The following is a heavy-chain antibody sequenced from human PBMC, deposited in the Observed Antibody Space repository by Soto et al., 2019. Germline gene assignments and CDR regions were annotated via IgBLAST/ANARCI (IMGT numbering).Heavy chain of an antibody. Sequence: LRLSCAASGFSFSTYNMDWVRQAPGKGPEWIAYISTTSFTIYYADSVKGRFTISRDNDRNSLYLEMNSLRDEDTAVYYCARDRCYDGTCYSASDSWGQGTLVTVSS. V-gene: IGHV3-48*02. CDR2: ISTTSFTI. CDR3: ARDRCYDGTCYSASDS. D-gene: IGHD2-15*01. J-gene: IGHJ5*01. CDR1: GFSFSTYN.